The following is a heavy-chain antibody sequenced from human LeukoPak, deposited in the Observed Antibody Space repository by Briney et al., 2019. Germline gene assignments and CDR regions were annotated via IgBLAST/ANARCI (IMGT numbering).Heavy chain of an antibody. Sequence: GGSLRLSCAASGFTFSNAWMSWVRQAPGKGLEWVGRIKSKTDGGTTDYAAPVKGRFTISRDDSKNTLYLQMNSLKTEDTAVYYCTTDPSLYCSSTSCYAADYWGQGTLVTVSS. J-gene: IGHJ4*02. CDR2: IKSKTDGGTT. D-gene: IGHD2-2*01. CDR1: GFTFSNAW. V-gene: IGHV3-15*01. CDR3: TTDPSLYCSSTSCYAADY.